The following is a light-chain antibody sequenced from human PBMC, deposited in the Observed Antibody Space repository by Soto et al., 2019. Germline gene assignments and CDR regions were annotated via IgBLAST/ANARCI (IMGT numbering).Light chain of an antibody. Sequence: DIQMTQSPSSLSASVGDRVTITCRASQSISSYLNWYQQKPGKAPKLLIYAASSLQSGVPSRFSGSGSGTDFTLTISRLQSEDFATYYCQQNYSTPLTFGGGTKVEIK. CDR1: QSISSY. CDR2: AAS. J-gene: IGKJ4*01. CDR3: QQNYSTPLT. V-gene: IGKV1-39*01.